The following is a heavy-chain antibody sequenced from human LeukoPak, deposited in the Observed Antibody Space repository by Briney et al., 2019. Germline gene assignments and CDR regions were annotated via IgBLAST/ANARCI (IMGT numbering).Heavy chain of an antibody. CDR2: ISPYTGNR. CDR3: AGETRTDIVVVPARNNWFDP. Sequence: GASVKVSCKASGYTFTIYGISWVRQAPGQGLEWVGWISPYTGNRNYAQKLQGRVTMTTDTSTSTAYMELSRLRSDDTAVYYCAGETRTDIVVVPARNNWFDPWGQGTLVTVSS. J-gene: IGHJ5*02. D-gene: IGHD2-2*01. CDR1: GYTFTIYG. V-gene: IGHV1-18*01.